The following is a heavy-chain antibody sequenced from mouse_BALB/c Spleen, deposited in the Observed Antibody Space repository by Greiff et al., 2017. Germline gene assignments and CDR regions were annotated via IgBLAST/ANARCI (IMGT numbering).Heavy chain of an antibody. Sequence: QVQLKQSGAELAKPGASVKMSCKASGYTFTSYWMHWVKQRPGQGLEWIGYINPSTGYTEYNQKFKDKATLTADKSSSTAYMQLSSLTSEDSAVYYCAPMITSFAYWGQGTLVTVSA. CDR3: APMITSFAY. D-gene: IGHD2-4*01. CDR1: GYTFTSYW. CDR2: INPSTGYT. J-gene: IGHJ3*01. V-gene: IGHV1-7*01.